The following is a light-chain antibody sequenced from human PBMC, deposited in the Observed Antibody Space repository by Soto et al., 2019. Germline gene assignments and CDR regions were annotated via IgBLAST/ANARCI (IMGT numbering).Light chain of an antibody. CDR1: SCNIGSNT. V-gene: IGLV1-44*01. J-gene: IGLJ1*01. CDR2: SNN. Sequence: QSVLTQPPSASGTPGQRVTISCSGSSCNIGSNTVNWYQQLPGTAPKLLIYSNNQRPSGVPDRFSGSKSGTSASLAISGLPSEDEADYYCAAWDDSLNGFYVFGTGTKLTVL. CDR3: AAWDDSLNGFYV.